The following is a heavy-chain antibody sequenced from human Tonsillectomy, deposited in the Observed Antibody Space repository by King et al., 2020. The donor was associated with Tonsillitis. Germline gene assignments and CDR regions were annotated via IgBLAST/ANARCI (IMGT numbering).Heavy chain of an antibody. CDR1: GFPFSNYA. V-gene: IGHV3-30-3*01. Sequence: VQLVESGGGVVQPGRSLRLSCAASGFPFSNYAMHWVRQAPGKGLEWVAFISYDGTNKYYADSVKGRFTISRDNSKNTLYLQMNSLRADDTAVYYCARDSYSFDYWGQGTLVTVSS. J-gene: IGHJ4*02. CDR2: ISYDGTNK. CDR3: ARDSYSFDY. D-gene: IGHD4-11*01.